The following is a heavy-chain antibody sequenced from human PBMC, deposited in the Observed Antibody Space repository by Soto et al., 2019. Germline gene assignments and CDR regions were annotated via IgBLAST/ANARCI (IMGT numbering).Heavy chain of an antibody. V-gene: IGHV1-3*01. Sequence: ASVKVSCKASGYTFTTYYMHWVRQAPGQRLEWMGWINAGNGNTKYSQKFQGRVTITTDTSAGTAYMELSSLRSEDTAVYYCARDGAVAGDSNFDYWGQGTLVTVSS. CDR1: GYTFTTYY. CDR2: INAGNGNT. D-gene: IGHD6-19*01. CDR3: ARDGAVAGDSNFDY. J-gene: IGHJ4*02.